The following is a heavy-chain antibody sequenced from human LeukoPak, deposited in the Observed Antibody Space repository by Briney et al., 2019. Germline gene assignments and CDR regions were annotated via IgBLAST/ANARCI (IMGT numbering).Heavy chain of an antibody. V-gene: IGHV4-59*01. Sequence: RPSETLSLTCTVSGGSISSYYWSWIRQPPGKGLEWIGYIYYSGSTNYNPSLKSRVTISVDTSKNQFSLKLSSVTAADTAVYYCARVTPPRDAFDIWGQGTMVTVSS. J-gene: IGHJ3*02. CDR1: GGSISSYY. CDR2: IYYSGST. CDR3: ARVTPPRDAFDI.